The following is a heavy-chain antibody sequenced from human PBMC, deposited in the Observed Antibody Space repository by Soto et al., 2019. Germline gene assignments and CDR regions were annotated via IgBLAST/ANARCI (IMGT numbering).Heavy chain of an antibody. V-gene: IGHV1-69*13. Sequence: SVKVSFKASGGTFSSYAISWVRQAPGQGLEWMGGIIPIFGTANYAQKFQGRVTITADESTSTAYMELSSLRSEDTAVYYCARGYDYYYGMDVWGQRTTVTGSS. CDR3: ARGYDYYYGMDV. CDR1: GGTFSSYA. CDR2: IIPIFGTA. D-gene: IGHD1-20*01. J-gene: IGHJ6*02.